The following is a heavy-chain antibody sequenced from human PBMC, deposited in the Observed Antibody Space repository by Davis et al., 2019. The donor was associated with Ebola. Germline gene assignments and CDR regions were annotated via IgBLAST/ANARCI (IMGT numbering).Heavy chain of an antibody. CDR1: GFTFSSYS. J-gene: IGHJ5*02. Sequence: GGSLRLSCAASGFTFSSYSMNWVRQAPGKGLEWVAVISYDGSNKYYADSVKGRFTISRDNSKNTLYLQMNSLRAEDTAVYYCAREVIAVAGTGVGANWFDPWGQGTLVTVSS. V-gene: IGHV3-30*03. D-gene: IGHD6-19*01. CDR2: ISYDGSNK. CDR3: AREVIAVAGTGVGANWFDP.